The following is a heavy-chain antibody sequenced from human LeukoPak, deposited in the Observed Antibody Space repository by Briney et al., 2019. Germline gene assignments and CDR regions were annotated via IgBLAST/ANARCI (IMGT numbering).Heavy chain of an antibody. V-gene: IGHV4-34*01. CDR2: INHSGST. CDR1: GGSSSGYY. J-gene: IGHJ4*02. CDR3: ARDNNYYGSGSYHDY. D-gene: IGHD3-10*01. Sequence: PSETLSLTCAVSGGSSSGYYWSWIRQPPGKGREWIGEINHSGSTNYNPSLKSRVTISVDTSKNQFSLKLSSVTAADTAVYYCARDNNYYGSGSYHDYWGQGTLVTVSS.